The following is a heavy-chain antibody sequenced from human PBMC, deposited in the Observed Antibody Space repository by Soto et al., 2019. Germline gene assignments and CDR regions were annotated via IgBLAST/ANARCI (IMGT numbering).Heavy chain of an antibody. J-gene: IGHJ4*02. V-gene: IGHV4-34*01. Sequence: SETLSLTCAVFGGSFSGYFWSWVRQPPGRGLDWIGEIGHSGSTNYNPSLKSRVTISIDTSKNQFSLKLSSVTAADTAVYYCARGRHFYGIDYWGQGALVTVSS. CDR1: GGSFSGYF. CDR2: IGHSGST. CDR3: ARGRHFYGIDY. D-gene: IGHD3-10*01.